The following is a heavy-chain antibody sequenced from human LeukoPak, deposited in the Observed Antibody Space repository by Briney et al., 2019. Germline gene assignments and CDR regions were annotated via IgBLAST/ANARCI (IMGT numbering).Heavy chain of an antibody. Sequence: GGSLRLSCAASGFTFSNYAMSWVRQAPGKGLEWVSAISGSGGDTFYTDSVKGRFTISRDNSKNTLYLQMKGLRAEDTAVYYCVKDSVVVAGLVNYFDYWGQGTLVTVSS. J-gene: IGHJ4*02. CDR1: GFTFSNYA. V-gene: IGHV3-23*01. D-gene: IGHD6-19*01. CDR3: VKDSVVVAGLVNYFDY. CDR2: ISGSGGDT.